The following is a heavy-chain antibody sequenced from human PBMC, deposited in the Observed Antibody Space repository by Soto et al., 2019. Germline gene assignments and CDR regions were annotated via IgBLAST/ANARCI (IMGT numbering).Heavy chain of an antibody. CDR3: ARDRGTSVDDYGDSFAH. Sequence: ASVKVSCKASGYTFTSYAMHWVRQAPGQRLEWMGWINAGNGNTKYSQKFQGRVTITRDTSASTAYMELSSLRADDTAVYYCARDRGTSVDDYGDSFAHWGQGTLVTVSS. CDR2: INAGNGNT. J-gene: IGHJ1*01. D-gene: IGHD4-17*01. CDR1: GYTFTSYA. V-gene: IGHV1-3*01.